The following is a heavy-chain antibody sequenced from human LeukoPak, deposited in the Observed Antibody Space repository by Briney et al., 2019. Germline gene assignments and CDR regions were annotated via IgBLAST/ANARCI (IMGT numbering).Heavy chain of an antibody. CDR3: ARDSVSSIFPRQFDH. Sequence: PGKFLRLSCVASGFTFNHYVMHWVCQAPGKGLEWVAVISKDGSAKFYADSVKGRFTISRDNSKNTLYLETDSLRAEDSAVYFCARDSVSSIFPRQFDHWGQGTLVTVSS. J-gene: IGHJ5*02. V-gene: IGHV3-30-3*01. D-gene: IGHD6-13*01. CDR1: GFTFNHYV. CDR2: ISKDGSAK.